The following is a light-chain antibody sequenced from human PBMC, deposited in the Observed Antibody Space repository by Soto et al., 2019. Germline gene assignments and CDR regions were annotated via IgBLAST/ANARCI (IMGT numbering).Light chain of an antibody. CDR2: DVT. Sequence: QSALTQPASVSGSPGQSITISCTGTSSVFGASDYVSWYHHHPGRAPKLVMYDVTTRPSGVSNRFSGSKSGNTASLTISGPRAEDEADYYCSSYTSSSTSVVFGGGTKLTVL. CDR1: SSVFGASDY. J-gene: IGLJ2*01. CDR3: SSYTSSSTSVV. V-gene: IGLV2-14*03.